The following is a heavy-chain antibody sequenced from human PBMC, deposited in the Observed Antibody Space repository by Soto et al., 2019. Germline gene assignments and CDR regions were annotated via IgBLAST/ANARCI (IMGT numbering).Heavy chain of an antibody. CDR3: ARVGGHFGPEDVDY. D-gene: IGHD2-21*02. CDR1: GDNFTSYD. V-gene: IGHV1-8*01. CDR2: MNPDSGNT. J-gene: IGHJ4*01. Sequence: GASVKVSCKASGDNFTSYDINWVRQAPGQGLEWMGWMNPDSGNTGYAQKFQGRVTMTMKTSISTAYMELSSLRSEDTAVYYCARVGGHFGPEDVDYWG.